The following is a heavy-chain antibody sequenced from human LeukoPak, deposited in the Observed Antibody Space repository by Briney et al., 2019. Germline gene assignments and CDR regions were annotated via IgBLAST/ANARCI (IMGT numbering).Heavy chain of an antibody. D-gene: IGHD4-17*01. CDR1: GSNLYIYW. CDR2: RYDGDSDD. Sequence: GAYLQISSECAGSNLYIYWIGGVRRLPGEGGERRGIRYDGDSDDQSSPSSEGQVTLSADTSTNTAYLQWNSLKSSDTGTYFCARAWNADYPPDYYYFDVWGKGTTVTVSS. CDR3: ARAWNADYPPDYYYFDV. V-gene: IGHV5-51*03. J-gene: IGHJ6*03.